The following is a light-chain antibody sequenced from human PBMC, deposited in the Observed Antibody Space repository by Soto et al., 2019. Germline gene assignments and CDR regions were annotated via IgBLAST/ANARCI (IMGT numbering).Light chain of an antibody. V-gene: IGLV1-40*01. CDR1: SSNIGAGYD. CDR3: QYYDSSLFWV. J-gene: IGLJ3*02. Sequence: QSVLTQPPSVSGAPGQRVTISCTGSSSNIGAGYDVHWYQQLPGTAPKLLIYGNSNRPSGVPDRFSGSKSGTSASLAITGLQAEDEADYYCQYYDSSLFWVFGGGTKLNVL. CDR2: GNS.